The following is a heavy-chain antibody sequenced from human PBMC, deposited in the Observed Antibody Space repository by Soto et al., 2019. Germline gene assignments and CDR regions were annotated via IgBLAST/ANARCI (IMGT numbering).Heavy chain of an antibody. CDR1: GGTFSSYT. Sequence: GASVKVSCKASGGTFSSYTISWVRQAPGQGLEWMGRIIPILGIANYARKFQGRVTITADKSTSTAYMELSSLRSEDTAVYYCAGRRRKNYYDSSGYYSTDYFDYWGQGTLVTVSS. D-gene: IGHD3-22*01. J-gene: IGHJ4*02. CDR3: AGRRRKNYYDSSGYYSTDYFDY. CDR2: IIPILGIA. V-gene: IGHV1-69*02.